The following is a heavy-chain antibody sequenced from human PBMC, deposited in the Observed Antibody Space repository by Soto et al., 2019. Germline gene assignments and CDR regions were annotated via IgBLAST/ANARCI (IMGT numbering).Heavy chain of an antibody. D-gene: IGHD6-19*01. Sequence: EVQLVESGGGLVQSGGSLRLSCAASGFMFSTHWMTWVRQAPGKGLEWVATIKTDGSAKYYVDSVKGRFTISRDNAKNSLYLQMNSLRDEDTALYYCANGVGWHFGYWGQGTLVTVSS. CDR2: IKTDGSAK. CDR1: GFMFSTHW. CDR3: ANGVGWHFGY. J-gene: IGHJ4*01. V-gene: IGHV3-7*01.